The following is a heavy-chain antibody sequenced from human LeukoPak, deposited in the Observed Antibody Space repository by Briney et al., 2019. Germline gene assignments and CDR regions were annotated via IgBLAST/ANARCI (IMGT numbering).Heavy chain of an antibody. J-gene: IGHJ5*02. CDR3: ARDGGHYYDSSGYFGWFDP. CDR1: GGSISSYY. V-gene: IGHV4-59*12. CDR2: MYYSGST. D-gene: IGHD3-22*01. Sequence: SETLSLTCTVSGGSISSYYWSWIRQSPGKGLEWIGHMYYSGSTNYNPSLESRVTMSIDTSRNQISLKLNSVTAADTAVYYCARDGGHYYDSSGYFGWFDPWGQGTLVTVSS.